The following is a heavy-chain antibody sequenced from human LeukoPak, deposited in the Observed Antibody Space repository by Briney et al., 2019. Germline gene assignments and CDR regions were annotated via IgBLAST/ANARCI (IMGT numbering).Heavy chain of an antibody. J-gene: IGHJ4*02. Sequence: SETLSLTCAVYGGSFSGYYWSWLRQPPGKGLEWIGEINHSGSTNYNPSLKSRVTISVDTSKNQFSLKLSSVTAADTAVYYCARGVVAAAGTGGVDYFDYWGQGTLVTVSS. CDR1: GGSFSGYY. CDR2: INHSGST. V-gene: IGHV4-34*01. CDR3: ARGVVAAAGTGGVDYFDY. D-gene: IGHD6-13*01.